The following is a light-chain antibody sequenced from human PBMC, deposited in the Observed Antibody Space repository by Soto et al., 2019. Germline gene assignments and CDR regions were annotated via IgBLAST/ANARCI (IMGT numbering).Light chain of an antibody. CDR1: QSISIN. CDR2: AAS. J-gene: IGKJ5*01. CDR3: QQYNNWIT. Sequence: EIVLTKSPATLSVSPGERVILSCRASQSISINLAWYQQKPGQAPRLLIYAASNRATGVPASFSGSWSGTEFTLTISSLQSEDFAVYYCQQYNNWITFGQGTRLEIK. V-gene: IGKV3-15*01.